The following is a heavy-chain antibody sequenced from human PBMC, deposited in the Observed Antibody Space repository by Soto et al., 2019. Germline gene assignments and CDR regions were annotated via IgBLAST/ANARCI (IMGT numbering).Heavy chain of an antibody. CDR1: GFTFSSYA. Sequence: GGSLRLSCAASGFTFSSYAMHWVRQAPGKGLEWVAVISYDGSNKYYADSVKGRFTISRDNSKNTLYLQMNSLRAEDTAVYYCPTQYTVVPPAAICCFDTWGQGTLVTVSS. D-gene: IGHD2-2*02. J-gene: IGHJ5*02. V-gene: IGHV3-30-3*01. CDR3: PTQYTVVPPAAICCFDT. CDR2: ISYDGSNK.